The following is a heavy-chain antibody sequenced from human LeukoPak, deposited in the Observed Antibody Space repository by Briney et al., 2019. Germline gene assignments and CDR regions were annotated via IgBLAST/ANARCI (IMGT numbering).Heavy chain of an antibody. D-gene: IGHD2-2*01. V-gene: IGHV1-18*01. Sequence: ASVKVSCKASGYTFTSYGISWVRQAPGQGLEWMGWISAYNGNTNYAQKLQGRVTMTTDTSTSTAYMELRSLRSDDTAVYYCARAEYCSSTSCYHQPNNWFDPWGQGTLVTVSS. CDR3: ARAEYCSSTSCYHQPNNWFDP. CDR1: GYTFTSYG. CDR2: ISAYNGNT. J-gene: IGHJ5*02.